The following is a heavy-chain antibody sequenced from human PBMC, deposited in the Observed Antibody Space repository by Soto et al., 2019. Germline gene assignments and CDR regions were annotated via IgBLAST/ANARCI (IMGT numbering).Heavy chain of an antibody. CDR1: GYTLTELS. J-gene: IGHJ1*01. D-gene: IGHD3-3*02. CDR3: ATDPIRGEYFQH. V-gene: IGHV1-24*01. CDR2: FDPEDGET. Sequence: ASVKVSCKVSGYTLTELSMHWVRQAPGKGLEWMGGFDPEDGETIYAQKFQGRVNMTEDTSTDTAYMELSSLRSEDTAVYYCATDPIRGEYFQHWGQGTLVTVSS.